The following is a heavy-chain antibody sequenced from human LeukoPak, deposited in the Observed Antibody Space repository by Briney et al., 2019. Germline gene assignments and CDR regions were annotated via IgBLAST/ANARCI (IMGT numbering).Heavy chain of an antibody. D-gene: IGHD3-10*01. CDR1: GGSFSGYY. CDR2: INHSGST. CDR3: ARERGSADY. V-gene: IGHV4-34*01. Sequence: PSETLSLTCAVYGGSFSGYYWSWIRQPPGKGLEWIGEINHSGSTNYNPFLKSRVTISVDTSKNQFSLKLSSVTAADTAVYYCARERGSADYWGQGTLVTVSS. J-gene: IGHJ4*02.